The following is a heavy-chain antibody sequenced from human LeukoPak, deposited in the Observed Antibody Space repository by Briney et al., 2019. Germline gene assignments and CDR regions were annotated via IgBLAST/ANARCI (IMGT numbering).Heavy chain of an antibody. CDR1: GYTFTSYG. V-gene: IGHV1-18*01. J-gene: IGHJ6*03. CDR2: ISAYNGNT. D-gene: IGHD6-19*01. Sequence: ASVKVSCKASGYTFTSYGISWVRQAPGQGLEWMGWISAYNGNTNYAQKLQGRVTMTTDTSTSTAYMELRSLRSDDTAVYYCARVRSSGWPNYYYYYMDVWGKGTTVTVSS. CDR3: ARVRSSGWPNYYYYYMDV.